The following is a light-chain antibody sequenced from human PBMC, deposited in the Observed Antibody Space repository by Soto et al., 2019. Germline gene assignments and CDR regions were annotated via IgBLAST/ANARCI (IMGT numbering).Light chain of an antibody. CDR1: NSDVGGYNY. Sequence: QSALTQPRSVSGSPGQSVSISCTGTNSDVGGYNYLSWYQQYPGKAPKLVIYEVTKRPSGVPDRVSASKSGNTASLTVSGLRAEDEADYYCSSYAGSNNFVFGSGTKLTVL. CDR2: EVT. CDR3: SSYAGSNNFV. V-gene: IGLV2-8*01. J-gene: IGLJ1*01.